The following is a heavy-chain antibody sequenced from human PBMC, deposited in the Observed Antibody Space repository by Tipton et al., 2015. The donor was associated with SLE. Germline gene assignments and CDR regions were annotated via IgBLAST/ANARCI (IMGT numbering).Heavy chain of an antibody. CDR2: IYYSGST. J-gene: IGHJ3*02. Sequence: TLSLTCAVSGYSISSGYYWGWIRQPPGMGLEWIGSIYYSGSTYYNPSLKSRVTISVDTSKNQFSLKLSSVTAADTAVYYCARHSQNVLLWFGESGDAFDIWGQGTMVTVSS. V-gene: IGHV4-38-2*01. D-gene: IGHD3-10*01. CDR1: GYSISSGYY. CDR3: ARHSQNVLLWFGESGDAFDI.